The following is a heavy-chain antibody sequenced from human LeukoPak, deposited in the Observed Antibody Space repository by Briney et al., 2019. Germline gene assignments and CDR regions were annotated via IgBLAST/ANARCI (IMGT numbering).Heavy chain of an antibody. J-gene: IGHJ4*02. CDR2: IYHSGST. CDR1: GGSISSGGYY. CDR3: AISAGGFFDY. V-gene: IGHV4-30-2*03. Sequence: KSSETLSLTCTVSGGSISSGGYYWSWIRQPPGKGLEWIGYIYHSGSTYYNPSLKSRVTISVDTSKNQFSLKLSSVTAADTAVYYCAISAGGFFDYWGQGTLVTVSS.